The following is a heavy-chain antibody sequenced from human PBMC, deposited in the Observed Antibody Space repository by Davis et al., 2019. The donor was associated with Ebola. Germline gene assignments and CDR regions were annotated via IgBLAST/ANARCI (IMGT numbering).Heavy chain of an antibody. CDR3: ARDLLVGYDILTADYGMDV. Sequence: ASVKVSCKASGYTFVAYYMHWVRQAPGQGLEWMGWINPNSGGTNYAQKFQGRVTMTRDTSISTAYMELSRLRSDDTAVYYCARDLLVGYDILTADYGMDVWGQGTTVTVSS. CDR2: INPNSGGT. D-gene: IGHD3-9*01. J-gene: IGHJ6*02. CDR1: GYTFVAYY. V-gene: IGHV1-2*02.